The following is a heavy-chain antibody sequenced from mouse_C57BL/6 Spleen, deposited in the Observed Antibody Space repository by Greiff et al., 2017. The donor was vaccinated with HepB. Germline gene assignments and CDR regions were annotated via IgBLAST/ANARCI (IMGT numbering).Heavy chain of an antibody. CDR2: ISDGGSYT. D-gene: IGHD2-4*01. CDR1: GFTFSSYA. J-gene: IGHJ4*01. V-gene: IGHV5-4*01. CDR3: AREYDYDGYYAMDY. Sequence: EVMLVESGGGLVKPGGSLKLSCAASGFTFSSYAMSWVRQTPEKRLEWVATISDGGSYTYYPDNVKGRFTISRDNAKNNLYLQMSHLKSEDTAMYYCAREYDYDGYYAMDYWGQGTSVTVSS.